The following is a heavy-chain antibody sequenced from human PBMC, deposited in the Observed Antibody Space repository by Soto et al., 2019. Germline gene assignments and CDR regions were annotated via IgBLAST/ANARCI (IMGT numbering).Heavy chain of an antibody. Sequence: GGSLRLSCAASGFTFDDHAMHWVRQAPGKGLEWVSGLNWDSGSISYADSVKGRFTISRDNAKNSLYLQMNSLRAEDTALYYCAKLSRGDSIRSDYWGQGTLVTVSS. D-gene: IGHD2-21*02. V-gene: IGHV3-9*01. J-gene: IGHJ4*02. CDR1: GFTFDDHA. CDR2: LNWDSGSI. CDR3: AKLSRGDSIRSDY.